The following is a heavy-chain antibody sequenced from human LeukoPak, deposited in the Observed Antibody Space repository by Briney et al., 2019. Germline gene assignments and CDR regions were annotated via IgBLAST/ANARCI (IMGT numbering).Heavy chain of an antibody. CDR1: GGAISSYY. CDR2: IYNSGST. D-gene: IGHD4/OR15-4a*01. Sequence: PSETLSLTCTVSGGAISSYYWSWIRQPPGKGLEWIGYIYNSGSTNYNPSLKSRVTISVDTSKNQFSLKLSSVTAADTAVYYCARDSDGAYFDFWGQEPWSPSPQ. V-gene: IGHV4-59*01. J-gene: IGHJ4*01. CDR3: ARDSDGAYFDF.